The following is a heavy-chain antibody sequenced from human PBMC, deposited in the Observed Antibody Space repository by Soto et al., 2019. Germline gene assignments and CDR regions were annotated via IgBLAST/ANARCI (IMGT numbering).Heavy chain of an antibody. CDR1: GFTVSSNY. J-gene: IGHJ4*02. CDR3: ASLYSRGG. Sequence: EVQLVESGGGLVQPGGSLRLSCAASGFTVSSNYMSWVRQAPGKGLEWVSVIYSGGSTYYADSVKGRFTISGHNAKKTLYLQMNSLGAEDTAVYYCASLYSRGGWGQGTLVTGSS. D-gene: IGHD6-13*01. V-gene: IGHV3-53*04. CDR2: IYSGGST.